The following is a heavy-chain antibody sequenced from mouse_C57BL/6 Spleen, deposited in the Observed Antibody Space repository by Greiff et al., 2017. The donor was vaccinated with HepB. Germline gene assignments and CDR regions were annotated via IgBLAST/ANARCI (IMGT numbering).Heavy chain of an antibody. D-gene: IGHD1-1*01. Sequence: VKLQQSGAELVKPGASVKISCKASGYAFSSYWMNWVKQRPGKGLEWIGRIYPGDGDTNYNGKFKGKATLTADKSSSTANMQLSSLTSEDSAVYFCARSGNYDGSSYPDYWGQGTTLTVSS. J-gene: IGHJ2*01. CDR3: ARSGNYDGSSYPDY. CDR1: GYAFSSYW. CDR2: IYPGDGDT. V-gene: IGHV1-80*01.